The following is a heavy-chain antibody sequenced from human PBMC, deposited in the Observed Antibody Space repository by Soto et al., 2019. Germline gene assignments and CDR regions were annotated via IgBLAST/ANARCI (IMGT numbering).Heavy chain of an antibody. D-gene: IGHD2-21*02. CDR2: ISGSGRST. V-gene: IGHV3-23*01. J-gene: IGHJ5*02. Sequence: EVQLLESGGGLVQPGGSLRLSCAASGFTFSSYAMTWIRQAPGKGLEWVSTISGSGRSTYYADSVKGRFTISRDDSKNTVYLKMNSLRAEDTAVYYCAKDALDCRGPYNWFDPWGQGTLVTVSS. CDR1: GFTFSSYA. CDR3: AKDALDCRGPYNWFDP.